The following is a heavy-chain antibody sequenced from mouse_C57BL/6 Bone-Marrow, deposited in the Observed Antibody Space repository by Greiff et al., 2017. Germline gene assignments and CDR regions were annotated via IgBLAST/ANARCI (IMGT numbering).Heavy chain of an antibody. CDR2: ISSCGSYT. Sequence: EVKLVESGGDLVKPGGSLKLSCAASGFTFSSYGMSWVRQTPDKRLEWVATISSCGSYTYYPDSVKGRFTISRDNAKNTLYLQMSSLKSEDTAMYYCARQGPLLFAYWGQGTLVTVSA. D-gene: IGHD6-1*01. J-gene: IGHJ3*01. CDR1: GFTFSSYG. CDR3: ARQGPLLFAY. V-gene: IGHV5-6*01.